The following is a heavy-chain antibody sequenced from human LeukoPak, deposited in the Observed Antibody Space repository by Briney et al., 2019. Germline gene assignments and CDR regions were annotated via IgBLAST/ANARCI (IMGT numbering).Heavy chain of an antibody. D-gene: IGHD3-10*01. CDR1: GYSISSGYY. J-gene: IGHJ4*02. Sequence: SETLSLTCVVSGYSISSGYYWGWIRQPPGKGLEWIGSIYQSGDTYYNPSLKSRVTLPVDTPKNQFSLKLSSVTAADTAVYYCARGIYYFDYWGQGTLVTVSS. CDR2: IYQSGDT. CDR3: ARGIYYFDY. V-gene: IGHV4-38-2*01.